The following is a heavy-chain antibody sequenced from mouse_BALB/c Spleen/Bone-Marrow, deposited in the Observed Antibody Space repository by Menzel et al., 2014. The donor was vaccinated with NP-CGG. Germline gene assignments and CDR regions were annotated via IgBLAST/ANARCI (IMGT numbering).Heavy chain of an antibody. CDR2: IDPANGNT. D-gene: IGHD1-3*01. V-gene: IGHV14-3*02. CDR1: GFNIKDSY. J-gene: IGHJ3*01. Sequence: VQFQQSGAELVKPGASVKLSCTASGFNIKDSYIHWVKRRPEQGLEWIGRIDPANGNTNYDPKFQGKATITADTSSNTAYLHLNSLTSEDTAVYYCARSPGKVNYWGQGTLVTVSA. CDR3: ARSPGKVNY.